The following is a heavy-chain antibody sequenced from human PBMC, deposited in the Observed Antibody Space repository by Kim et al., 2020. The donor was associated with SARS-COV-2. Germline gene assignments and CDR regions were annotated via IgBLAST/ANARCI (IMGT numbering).Heavy chain of an antibody. J-gene: IGHJ4*02. CDR1: GFTFSSYW. Sequence: GGSLRLSCAASGFTFSSYWMSWVRQAPGKGLEWVANIKQDGREKYYVDSVKGRFIISRDNAKNSLYLQMNSLRAEDTAVYYCARDQGSSWYSSIDSWGQGTLVTVSS. CDR3: ARDQGSSWYSSIDS. D-gene: IGHD6-13*01. V-gene: IGHV3-7*01. CDR2: IKQDGREK.